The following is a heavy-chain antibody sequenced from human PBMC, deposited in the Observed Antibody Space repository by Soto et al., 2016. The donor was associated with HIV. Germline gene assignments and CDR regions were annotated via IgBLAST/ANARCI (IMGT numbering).Heavy chain of an antibody. J-gene: IGHJ1*01. Sequence: VKLLESGGKLVQSGGSLTLSCEVSGFTFSSYAMNWVRQVQGKGLEWVSVISSSGGTASYADSVEGRFIISRDNSNNKLFLQMNNLTVDDTALYYCATDPYFYDSNSYPLRADYFQYWGQGTPVTVSS. CDR1: GFTFSSYA. CDR2: ISSSGGTA. D-gene: IGHD3-22*01. CDR3: ATDPYFYDSNSYPLRADYFQY. V-gene: IGHV3-23*01.